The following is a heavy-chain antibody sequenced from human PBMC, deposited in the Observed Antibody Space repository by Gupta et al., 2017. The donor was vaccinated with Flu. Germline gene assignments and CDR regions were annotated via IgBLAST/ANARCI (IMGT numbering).Heavy chain of an antibody. V-gene: IGHV4-34*01. D-gene: IGHD3-9*01. Sequence: GLEWIGEINHSGSTNYNPSLKSRVTISVDTSKSQFSLKLSSVTAADTAVYYCARVGVLTTAHGMDVWGQGTTVTVSS. CDR2: INHSGST. J-gene: IGHJ6*02. CDR3: ARVGVLTTAHGMDV.